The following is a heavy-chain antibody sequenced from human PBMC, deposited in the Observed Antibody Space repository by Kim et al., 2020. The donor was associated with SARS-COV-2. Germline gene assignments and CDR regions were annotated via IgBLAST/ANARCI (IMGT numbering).Heavy chain of an antibody. CDR1: VFTFSDFA. J-gene: IGHJ4*02. V-gene: IGHV3-23*01. CDR3: AKVPRGGDCLDY. CDR2: LNGGGVST. D-gene: IGHD2-21*02. Sequence: GGSLRLSCAASVFTFSDFAMSWVRQAPGKGLECVSALNGGGVSTYYADSVKGRFTISRDNSKNTLFLQMNSLRAEDTAVYFCAKVPRGGDCLDYWGQGALVTVSS.